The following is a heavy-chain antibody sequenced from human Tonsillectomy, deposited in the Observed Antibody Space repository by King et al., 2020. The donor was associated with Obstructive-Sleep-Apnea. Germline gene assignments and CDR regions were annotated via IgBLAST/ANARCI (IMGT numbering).Heavy chain of an antibody. V-gene: IGHV3-30*04. Sequence: VQLVESGGGVVQPGRSLRLSCAASGFTFSSYAMHWVRQAPGKGLEWVAVISYDGSNKYYADSVKGRFTISRDNSKNTLYLQMNSLRAEDTAVYYCAREGDYSRGPYYYYYYGMDVWGQGTTVTVSS. J-gene: IGHJ6*02. CDR3: AREGDYSRGPYYYYYYGMDV. D-gene: IGHD6-19*01. CDR2: ISYDGSNK. CDR1: GFTFSSYA.